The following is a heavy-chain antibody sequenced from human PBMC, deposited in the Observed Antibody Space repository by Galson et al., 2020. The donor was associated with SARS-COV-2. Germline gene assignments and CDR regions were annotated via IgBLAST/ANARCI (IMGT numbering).Heavy chain of an antibody. Sequence: ASVKVSCKASGYTFTSYGISWVRQAPGQGLEWMGWISAYNGNTNYAPKLQGRVTMTTDTSTSTAYMELRSLRSDDTAVYYCARDADYGDYRFYNWFDPWGQGTLVTVSS. CDR2: ISAYNGNT. CDR3: ARDADYGDYRFYNWFDP. V-gene: IGHV1-18*04. J-gene: IGHJ5*02. CDR1: GYTFTSYG. D-gene: IGHD4-17*01.